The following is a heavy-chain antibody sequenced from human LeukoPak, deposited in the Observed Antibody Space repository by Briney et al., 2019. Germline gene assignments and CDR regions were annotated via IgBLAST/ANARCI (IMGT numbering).Heavy chain of an antibody. CDR3: ARVQLPGIAAAGEIDY. CDR1: GASIRSHY. Sequence: SETLSLTCTVSGASIRSHYWSWIRQPPGKGLEWIGRIYTSGSTNYNPSLKSRVTISVDTSKNQFSLKLSSVTAADTAVYYCARVQLPGIAAAGEIDYWGQGTLVTVSS. V-gene: IGHV4-4*08. D-gene: IGHD6-13*01. CDR2: IYTSGST. J-gene: IGHJ4*02.